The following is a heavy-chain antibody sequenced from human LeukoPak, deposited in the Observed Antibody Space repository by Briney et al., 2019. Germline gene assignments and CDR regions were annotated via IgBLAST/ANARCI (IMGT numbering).Heavy chain of an antibody. Sequence: ASVKVSCKASGYTFTGYYMHWVRQALGQGLEWMGWINPNSGGTNYAQKFQGRVTMTRDTSISTAYMELSRLRSDDTAVYYCAREAVVVPAATNWFDPWGQGTLVTVSS. CDR2: INPNSGGT. V-gene: IGHV1-2*02. CDR3: AREAVVVPAATNWFDP. D-gene: IGHD2-2*01. J-gene: IGHJ5*02. CDR1: GYTFTGYY.